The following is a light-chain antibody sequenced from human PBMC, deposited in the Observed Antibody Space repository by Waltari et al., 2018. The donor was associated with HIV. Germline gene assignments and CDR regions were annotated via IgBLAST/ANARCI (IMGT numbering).Light chain of an antibody. CDR2: WAS. CDR3: QQYYSTPPT. V-gene: IGKV4-1*01. CDR1: QNLFYSSNNKNY. Sequence: DIVMTQSPDSLAVSLGGRTTINCKSSQNLFYSSNNKNYLAWYQHKPGQPPKLLCYWASTRESGVPDRFSGSGSGTNFTLTISSLQADDVAVYFCQQYYSTPPTFGQGTKLEI. J-gene: IGKJ2*01.